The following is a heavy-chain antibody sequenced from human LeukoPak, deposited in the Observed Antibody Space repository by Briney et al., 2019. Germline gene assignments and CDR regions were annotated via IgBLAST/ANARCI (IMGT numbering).Heavy chain of an antibody. CDR2: IIPIFGTA. CDR1: GGTFSSYA. D-gene: IGHD3-22*01. V-gene: IGHV1-69*13. J-gene: IGHJ4*02. Sequence: ASVKVSCKASGGTFSSYAISWVRQAPGQGLEWMGGIIPIFGTANYAQKFQGRVTITADESTSTAYMELSSLRSEDTAAYYCARGPVQYYYDSSGYYPHWGQGTLVTVSS. CDR3: ARGPVQYYYDSSGYYPH.